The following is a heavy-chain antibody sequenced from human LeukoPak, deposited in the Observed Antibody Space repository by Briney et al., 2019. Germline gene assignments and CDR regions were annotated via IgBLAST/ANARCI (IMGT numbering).Heavy chain of an antibody. V-gene: IGHV3-23*01. Sequence: PGGSLRLSCAASGFTFSDYAMTWVRQAPGKGLEWVSGISNSGATTFYADSVKGRFTISRDNSKNTLYLQMNSLRGEDTAVYYCAKGRQLRRSDAFDIWGQGTMVTVSS. J-gene: IGHJ3*02. D-gene: IGHD1-26*01. CDR1: GFTFSDYA. CDR3: AKGRQLRRSDAFDI. CDR2: ISNSGATT.